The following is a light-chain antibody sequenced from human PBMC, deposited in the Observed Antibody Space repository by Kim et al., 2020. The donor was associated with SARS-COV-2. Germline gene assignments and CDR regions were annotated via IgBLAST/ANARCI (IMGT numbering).Light chain of an antibody. J-gene: IGLJ2*01. CDR1: SLRSYY. V-gene: IGLV3-19*01. Sequence: SSELTQDPAVSVALGQTVRITCQGDSLRSYYASWYQQKPGQAPVLVIYGKNNRPSGIPDRFSGSSSGNTASLTIPGAQAEDEAEYYCNSRDSSGNHVVFG. CDR3: NSRDSSGNHVV. CDR2: GKN.